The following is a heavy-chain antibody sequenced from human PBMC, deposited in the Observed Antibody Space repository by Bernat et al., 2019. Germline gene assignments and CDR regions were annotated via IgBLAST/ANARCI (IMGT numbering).Heavy chain of an antibody. Sequence: DVQLVESGGGFVQPGGSLRLSCAVSGFTFSSHWMSWVRQAPGKGLEWVANIKQDGSEKYKVDSLKGRFTLSRDNANNTLDLQMNSLRAEDTAVYYCARDRGGMGDYWGQGTLVTVSS. CDR1: GFTFSSHW. J-gene: IGHJ4*02. CDR3: ARDRGGMGDY. V-gene: IGHV3-7*01. D-gene: IGHD3-10*01. CDR2: IKQDGSEK.